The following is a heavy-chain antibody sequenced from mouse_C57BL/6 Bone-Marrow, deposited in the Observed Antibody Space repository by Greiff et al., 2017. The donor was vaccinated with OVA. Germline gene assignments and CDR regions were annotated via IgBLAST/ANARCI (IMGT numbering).Heavy chain of an antibody. J-gene: IGHJ2*01. CDR3: AKNDGYYPYYGDY. CDR1: GFSLTSYG. CDR2: IWRGGST. Sequence: QVQLQQSGPGLVQPSQSLSITCTVSGFSLTSYGVHWVRQSPGKGLEWLGVIWRGGSTDYNAAFMSRLSITKDNSKSQVFFKMNSLQADDTAIYDCAKNDGYYPYYGDYWGKGTTLTVSS. D-gene: IGHD2-3*01. V-gene: IGHV2-5*01.